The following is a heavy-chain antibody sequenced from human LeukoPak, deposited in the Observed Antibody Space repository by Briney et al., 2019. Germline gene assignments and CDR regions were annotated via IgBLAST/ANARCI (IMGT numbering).Heavy chain of an antibody. CDR3: AELGITMIGGV. Sequence: GGSLRLSCAASEFSVGSNYMTWVRQAPGKGLEWVSLIYSGGSTYYADSVKGRFTISRDNAKNSLYLQMNSLRAKDTAVHYCAELGITMIGGVWGKGTTVTISS. CDR1: EFSVGSNY. CDR2: IYSGGST. D-gene: IGHD3-10*02. J-gene: IGHJ6*04. V-gene: IGHV3-66*01.